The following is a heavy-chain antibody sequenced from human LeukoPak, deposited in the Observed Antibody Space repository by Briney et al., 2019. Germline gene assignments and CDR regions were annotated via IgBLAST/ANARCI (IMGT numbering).Heavy chain of an antibody. CDR1: GGSFSGYY. D-gene: IGHD3-9*01. V-gene: IGHV4-34*01. CDR3: ARGGLVIQKDFDY. J-gene: IGHJ4*02. Sequence: KPSETLSLTCAVYGGSFSGYYWSWISQPPGKGLEWIGEINHSGSTNYNPSLKSRVTISVDTSKNQFSLKLSSVTAADTAVYYCARGGLVIQKDFDYWGQGTLVTVSS. CDR2: INHSGST.